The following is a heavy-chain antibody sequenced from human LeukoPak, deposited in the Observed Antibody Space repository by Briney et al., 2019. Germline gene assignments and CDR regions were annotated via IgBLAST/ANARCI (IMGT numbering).Heavy chain of an antibody. D-gene: IGHD6-13*01. J-gene: IGHJ6*03. CDR3: ARTAEAHSWRTRYYDYYMDV. CDR2: INHSGST. V-gene: IGHV4-34*01. Sequence: SETLSLTCAVYGGSFSGYYWSWIRQPPGKGLEWIGEINHSGSTNYNPSLKSRVTISVDTSKNQFSLKLSSVTAADTAVYYCARTAEAHSWRTRYYDYYMDVWGKGTTVTVSS. CDR1: GGSFSGYY.